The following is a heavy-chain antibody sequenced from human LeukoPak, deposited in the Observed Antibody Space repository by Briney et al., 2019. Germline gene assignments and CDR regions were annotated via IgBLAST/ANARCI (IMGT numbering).Heavy chain of an antibody. CDR1: GFTFSTYS. CDR2: ISSSSNYM. J-gene: IGHJ4*02. Sequence: GGSLRLSCAASGFTFSTYSMSWVRQAPGKGLEWVSSISSSSNYMYYADSVKGRFTISRDNAKNSLYLQMNSLRAEDTAVYYCARDSLRITGPIGYWGPGTLVTVSS. CDR3: ARDSLRITGPIGY. V-gene: IGHV3-21*01. D-gene: IGHD1-7*01.